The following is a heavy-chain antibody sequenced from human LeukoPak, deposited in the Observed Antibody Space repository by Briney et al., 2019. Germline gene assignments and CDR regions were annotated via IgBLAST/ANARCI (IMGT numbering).Heavy chain of an antibody. J-gene: IGHJ4*02. CDR3: AKARLLYCSSTSCPDTNYFDY. CDR1: GFTFSSYG. V-gene: IGHV3-30*18. Sequence: GGSRRLSCAASGFTFSSYGMHWVRQAPGKGLEWVAVISYDGSNKYYADSVKGRFTISRDNSKNTLYLQMNSLRAEDTAVYYCAKARLLYCSSTSCPDTNYFDYWGQGTLVTVSS. D-gene: IGHD2-2*01. CDR2: ISYDGSNK.